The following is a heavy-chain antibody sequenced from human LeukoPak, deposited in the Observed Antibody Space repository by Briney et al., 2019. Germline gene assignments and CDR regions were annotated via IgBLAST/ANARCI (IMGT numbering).Heavy chain of an antibody. CDR2: IYSGGST. CDR3: ARDRGRRRMITFGDAFDI. CDR1: GFTVSSNY. V-gene: IGHV3-66*01. J-gene: IGHJ3*02. D-gene: IGHD3-16*01. Sequence: PGRSLRLSCAASGFTVSSNYMSWVRQAPGKGLEWVSVIYSGGSTYYADSVMGRFTISRDNSKNTLYLQMNSLRAEDTAVYYCARDRGRRRMITFGDAFDIWGQGTMVTVSS.